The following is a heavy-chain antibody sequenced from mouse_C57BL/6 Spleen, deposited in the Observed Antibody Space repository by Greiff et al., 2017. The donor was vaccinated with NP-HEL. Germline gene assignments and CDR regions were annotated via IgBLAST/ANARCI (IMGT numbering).Heavy chain of an antibody. Sequence: EVQLQESGPELVKQGASVKMSCKALGYRGACDGGQLLGGVHGKSLEWIGYINPRTGGTSYNQKFKGKATLTVNKSSSTAYMELRSLTSEDSAVYYAAGGGSTTVVARNAMDYWGQGTSVTVSS. CDR2: INPRTGGT. CDR1: GYRGACDG. J-gene: IGHJ4*01. D-gene: IGHD1-1*01. V-gene: IGHV1-22*01. CDR3: AGGGSTTVVARNAMDY.